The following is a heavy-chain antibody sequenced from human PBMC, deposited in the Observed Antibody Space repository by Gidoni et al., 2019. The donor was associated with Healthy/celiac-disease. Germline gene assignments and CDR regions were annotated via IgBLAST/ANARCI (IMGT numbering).Heavy chain of an antibody. CDR3: ARVGPNYDFWSGYHHWYFDL. J-gene: IGHJ2*01. V-gene: IGHV3-11*01. CDR1: GFTFSDYY. Sequence: QVQLVESGGGLVKPGGSLRLSCAASGFTFSDYYMSWIRQAPGQGLEWVSYISSSGSTIYYADSVKGRFTVSRDNAKNSLYLQMNSLRAEDTAVYYCARVGPNYDFWSGYHHWYFDLWGRGTLVTVSS. D-gene: IGHD3-3*01. CDR2: ISSSGSTI.